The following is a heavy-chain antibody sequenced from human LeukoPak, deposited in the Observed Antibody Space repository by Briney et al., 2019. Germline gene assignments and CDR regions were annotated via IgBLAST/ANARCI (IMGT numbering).Heavy chain of an antibody. J-gene: IGHJ5*02. Sequence: PGGSLRLSCAASGFTFSRYAMSWVRQPPGKGLEWVSGITTAASTFYTVSVQGRFTLSRDNSRNTLSLQMNSLRAEDTAVYYCARGNDDFGGDSGGWFDPWGQGTLVTVSS. CDR2: ITTAAST. CDR3: ARGNDDFGGDSGGWFDP. V-gene: IGHV3-23*01. D-gene: IGHD4-23*01. CDR1: GFTFSRYA.